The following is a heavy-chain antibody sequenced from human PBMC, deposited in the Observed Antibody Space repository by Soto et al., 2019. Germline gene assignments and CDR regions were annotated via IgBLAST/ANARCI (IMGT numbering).Heavy chain of an antibody. CDR1: GFTFTKSW. CDR2: IKSRADGGTT. CDR3: TTASQWRPPYC. J-gene: IGHJ4*02. Sequence: EVQLVESGGGLVKPGGSLRLSCAASGFTFTKSWMTWVRQTPGKGLEWVGRIKSRADGGTTDYAASVKDRFIISRDNSNDTLYLHMNRLKTDDTAVYYCTTASQWRPPYCWGQGALVTVSS. V-gene: IGHV3-15*01. D-gene: IGHD6-19*01.